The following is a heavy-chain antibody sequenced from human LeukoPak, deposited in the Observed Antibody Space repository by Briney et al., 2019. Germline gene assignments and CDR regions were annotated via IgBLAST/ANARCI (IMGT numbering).Heavy chain of an antibody. CDR3: AKARDSSVYDHFDY. V-gene: IGHV3-23*01. Sequence: GGYLRLSCAASGFTFSSYAMRWVRQAPGKGLEWVSSIICSGGTTPYADSVKGRFTISRDNSKNTLYLQMNSLRDEDTAVYYCAKARDSSVYDHFDYWGQGPLVTVSS. CDR1: GFTFSSYA. CDR2: IICSGGTT. D-gene: IGHD3-22*01. J-gene: IGHJ4*02.